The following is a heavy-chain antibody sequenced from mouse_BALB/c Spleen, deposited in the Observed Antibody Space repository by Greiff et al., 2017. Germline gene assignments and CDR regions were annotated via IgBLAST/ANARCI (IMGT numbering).Heavy chain of an antibody. D-gene: IGHD2-4*01. CDR2: ISSGSSII. Sequence: EVMLVESGGGLVQPGGSRKLSCAASGFTFSSFGMHWVRQAPEKGLEWVAYISSGSSIIYYADTVKGRFTISRDNPKNTLFLQMTSLRSEDTAMYYCARTIYYDYDIAFWGQGTLVTVS. V-gene: IGHV5-17*02. CDR1: GFTFSSFG. CDR3: ARTIYYDYDIAF. J-gene: IGHJ3*01.